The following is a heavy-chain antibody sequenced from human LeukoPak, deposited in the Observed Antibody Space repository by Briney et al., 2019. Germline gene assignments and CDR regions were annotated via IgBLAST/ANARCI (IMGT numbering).Heavy chain of an antibody. D-gene: IGHD3-10*01. Sequence: ASVKVSCKASGYTFTSYAMYWVRQAPGQRLEWMGWINAGNGNTKYSQKFQGRVTITRDTSASTAYMELSSLRSEDTAVYYCARVGVRGVMIGYWGQGTLVTVSS. J-gene: IGHJ4*02. V-gene: IGHV1-3*01. CDR3: ARVGVRGVMIGY. CDR1: GYTFTSYA. CDR2: INAGNGNT.